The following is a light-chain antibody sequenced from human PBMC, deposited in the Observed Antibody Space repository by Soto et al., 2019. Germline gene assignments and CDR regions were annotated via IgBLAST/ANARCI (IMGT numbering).Light chain of an antibody. J-gene: IGLJ1*01. V-gene: IGLV2-14*01. CDR1: NSDVGAYNF. Sequence: QSALTQPASVSGSPGQSITISCSGTNSDVGAYNFVSWYQQHPGKAPKLLIHEVTLRPSGVSHRFSGSKSGNTASLTISGLQVEDEADYYCSSFTTAYTHIFGHATKVAVL. CDR2: EVT. CDR3: SSFTTAYTHI.